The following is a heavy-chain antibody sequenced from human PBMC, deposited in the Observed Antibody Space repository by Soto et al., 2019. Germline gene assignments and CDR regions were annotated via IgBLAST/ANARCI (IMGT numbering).Heavy chain of an antibody. CDR3: AKAQPPTTVVTPRDAFDI. Sequence: PGGFLRLSCAVSGFTFSSYAMSWVRQAPGKGLEWVSAISGSGGSTYYADSVKGRFTISRDNSKNTLYLQMNSLRAEDTAVYYCAKAQPPTTVVTPRDAFDIWGQGTMVTVSS. CDR2: ISGSGGST. CDR1: GFTFSSYA. V-gene: IGHV3-23*01. J-gene: IGHJ3*02. D-gene: IGHD4-17*01.